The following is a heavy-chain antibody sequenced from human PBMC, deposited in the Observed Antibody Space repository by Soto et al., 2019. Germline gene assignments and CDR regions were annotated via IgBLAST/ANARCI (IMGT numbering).Heavy chain of an antibody. Sequence: ETLSLTCAVYGGSFSGYYWSWIRQPPGKGLEWIGEINHSGSTNYNPSLKSRVTVSVDTSKNQFSLKLSSVTAADTAVYYCARAWFLDYYYYGMDVWGQGTTVTVSS. CDR2: INHSGST. CDR3: ARAWFLDYYYYGMDV. V-gene: IGHV4-34*01. D-gene: IGHD3-3*01. J-gene: IGHJ6*02. CDR1: GGSFSGYY.